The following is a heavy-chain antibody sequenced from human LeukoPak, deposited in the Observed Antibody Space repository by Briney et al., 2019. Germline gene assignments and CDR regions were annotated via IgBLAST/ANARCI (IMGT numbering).Heavy chain of an antibody. V-gene: IGHV3-7*03. CDR2: IKQDGSEK. CDR3: ARDRSGYGYLFDY. D-gene: IGHD5-12*01. CDR1: GFTFSSYW. Sequence: GGSLRLSCAASGFTFSSYWMSWVRQAPGKGLEWVANIKQDGSEKYYVDSVKGRFTISRDNAKNSLFLQMNSLRAEDTAVYYCARDRSGYGYLFDYWGQGTLVTVSS. J-gene: IGHJ4*02.